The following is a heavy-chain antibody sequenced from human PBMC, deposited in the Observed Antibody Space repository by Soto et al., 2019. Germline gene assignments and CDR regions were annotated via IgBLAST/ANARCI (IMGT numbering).Heavy chain of an antibody. CDR2: IDPNSGRT. V-gene: IGHV1-2*04. CDR3: ARDGIGAAATHYHYYIDV. J-gene: IGHJ6*03. CDR1: GYTFTAYY. D-gene: IGHD6-13*01. Sequence: ASVKVSCKASGYTFTAYYMHWVRQAPGQGLEWMGWIDPNSGRTNYAQKFQGWVTLTRDTSIRTAYMELSRLKSDDTAVYYCARDGIGAAATHYHYYIDVWGRGTTVTVSS.